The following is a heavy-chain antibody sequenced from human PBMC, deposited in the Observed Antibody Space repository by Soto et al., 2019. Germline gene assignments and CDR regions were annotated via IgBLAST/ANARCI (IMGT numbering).Heavy chain of an antibody. Sequence: QVQLQQWGAGLLKPSETLSLTCAVYGGSFSGYYWTWIRQPPGTGLEWIGEIKPSGSTNYNPPLKSRVTISVDTSKNQFSLKLTSVTAADTAVYYCARDKITGLFDYWGQGTLVTVSS. V-gene: IGHV4-34*01. CDR3: ARDKITGLFDY. J-gene: IGHJ4*02. CDR1: GGSFSGYY. CDR2: IKPSGST. D-gene: IGHD2-8*02.